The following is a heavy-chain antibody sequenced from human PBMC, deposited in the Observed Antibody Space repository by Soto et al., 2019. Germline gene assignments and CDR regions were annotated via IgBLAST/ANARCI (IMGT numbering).Heavy chain of an antibody. Sequence: EVQLVESGGGLVQPGGSLRLSCAASGFTFSSYWMHWVRQAPGKGLVWVSRSNSDGSSTSYADSVKGRFTISRDNAKNTLYLQMNSLRAEDTAVYYCARGSGYSGIAAAGPDYWGQGTLVTVSS. CDR1: GFTFSSYW. CDR3: ARGSGYSGIAAAGPDY. D-gene: IGHD6-13*01. J-gene: IGHJ4*02. CDR2: SNSDGSST. V-gene: IGHV3-74*01.